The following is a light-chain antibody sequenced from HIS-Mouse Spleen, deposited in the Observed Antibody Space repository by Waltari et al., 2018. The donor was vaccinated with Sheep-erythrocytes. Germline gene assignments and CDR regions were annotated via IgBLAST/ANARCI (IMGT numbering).Light chain of an antibody. CDR3: CSYAGSYNHV. CDR1: SSDVGGYNY. CDR2: HVS. Sequence: QSALTQPRSVSGSPGQSLTIPCPGTSSDVGGYNYLSWYPQHPGKAPNLMIYHVSKRPSGVPDRFSGSKSGNTASLTISGLQAEDEADYYCCSYAGSYNHVFGTGTKVTVL. J-gene: IGLJ1*01. V-gene: IGLV2-11*01.